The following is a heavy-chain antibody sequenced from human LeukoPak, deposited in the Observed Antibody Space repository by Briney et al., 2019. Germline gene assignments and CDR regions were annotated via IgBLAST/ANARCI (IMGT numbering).Heavy chain of an antibody. V-gene: IGHV1-2*02. CDR3: ASGRTIFYYYMDV. Sequence: GASVKVSCKASGYTFTGYYMHWVRQAPGQGLEWMGWINPKRGDTNYAQKFQGRGTMTRDTSISTVYMEMSRLRSDDTAIYYCASGRTIFYYYMDVWGKGTTVTISS. J-gene: IGHJ6*03. CDR1: GYTFTGYY. CDR2: INPKRGDT. D-gene: IGHD3-3*02.